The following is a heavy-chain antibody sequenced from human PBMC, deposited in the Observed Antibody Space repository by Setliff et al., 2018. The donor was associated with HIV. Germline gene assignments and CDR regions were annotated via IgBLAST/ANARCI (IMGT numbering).Heavy chain of an antibody. CDR3: AKELAASGLGYFDS. V-gene: IGHV3-30*04. CDR2: ISHDAVKT. Sequence: GGSLRLSCAASGFDFSGYSMPWVRQAPGKGPEWVAAISHDAVKTYYADSVKGRFTISRDNSKNTVYLQMNSLRAEDTAEYYCAKELAASGLGYFDSWGRGILVTVSS. CDR1: GFDFSGYS. D-gene: IGHD3-22*01. J-gene: IGHJ4*02.